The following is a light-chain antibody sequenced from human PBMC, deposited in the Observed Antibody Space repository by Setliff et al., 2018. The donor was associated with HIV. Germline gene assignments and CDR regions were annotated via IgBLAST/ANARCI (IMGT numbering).Light chain of an antibody. J-gene: IGLJ1*01. V-gene: IGLV2-23*02. CDR1: SSDVGSYKL. Sequence: QSALTQPASVYGSPGQSITISCTGTSSDVGSYKLVSWYQQHPGKAPKVMIYEVTKRPSGVSNRFSGSKSANTASLTISGLQAEDEADYYCCSYAGSGTLYVFGTGTKVTVL. CDR2: EVT. CDR3: CSYAGSGTLYV.